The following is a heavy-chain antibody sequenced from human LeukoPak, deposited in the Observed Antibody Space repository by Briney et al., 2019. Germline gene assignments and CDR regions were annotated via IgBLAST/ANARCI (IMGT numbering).Heavy chain of an antibody. Sequence: SETLSLTCAVYGGSFSGYYWSWIRQPPGKGLGWIGEINHSGSTNYNPSLKSRVTISVDTSKNQFSLKLSSVTAADTAVYYCARGKWLRSSLDYWGQGTLVTVSS. D-gene: IGHD5-12*01. J-gene: IGHJ4*02. V-gene: IGHV4-34*01. CDR3: ARGKWLRSSLDY. CDR2: INHSGST. CDR1: GGSFSGYY.